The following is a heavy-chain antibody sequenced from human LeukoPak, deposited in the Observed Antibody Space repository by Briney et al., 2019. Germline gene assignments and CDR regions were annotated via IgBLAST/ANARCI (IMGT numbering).Heavy chain of an antibody. J-gene: IGHJ4*02. V-gene: IGHV1-69*13. D-gene: IGHD3-22*01. CDR2: IIPIFGTA. CDR1: GGTFRRFA. Sequence: SVKVSCKASGGTFRRFAMSWVRQAPGQGLEWMGGIIPIFGTANYAQKFQGRVTITADESTSTAYMELSSLRSEDTAVYYCASKYYYDSSGYYSSYDYWGQGTLVTVSS. CDR3: ASKYYYDSSGYYSSYDY.